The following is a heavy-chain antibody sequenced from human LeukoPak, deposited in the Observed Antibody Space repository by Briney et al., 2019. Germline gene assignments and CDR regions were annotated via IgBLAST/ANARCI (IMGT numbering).Heavy chain of an antibody. D-gene: IGHD6-13*01. J-gene: IGHJ4*02. Sequence: GGSLRLSCAASRFTFSDSFMSCVRPTPGEGLEWLSYISGRGNYVDYAESLKGRITISRDNAKNSLYLQMNSLRAEDTAVYYCARSGIGATEIDYWGQGTLVTVSS. V-gene: IGHV3-11*06. CDR1: RFTFSDSF. CDR3: ARSGIGATEIDY. CDR2: ISGRGNYV.